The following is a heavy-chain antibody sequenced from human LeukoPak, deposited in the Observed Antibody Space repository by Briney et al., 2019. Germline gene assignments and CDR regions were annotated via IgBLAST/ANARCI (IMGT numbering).Heavy chain of an antibody. CDR2: ISSSGSTL. D-gene: IGHD3-22*01. V-gene: IGHV3-11*01. CDR1: GFTFSYYY. CDR3: ARVDSSGYYFCY. J-gene: IGHJ4*02. Sequence: NPGGSLRLSCAASGFTFSYYYMSWLRQAPGKGLEGVSYISSSGSTLYYAGSVKGRFTISRDNAKNSLYLQINSLRAEDTAVYYCARVDSSGYYFCYWGQGTLVTVSS.